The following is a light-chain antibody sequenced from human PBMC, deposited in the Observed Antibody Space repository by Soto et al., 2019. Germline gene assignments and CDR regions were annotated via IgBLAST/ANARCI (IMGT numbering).Light chain of an antibody. J-gene: IGKJ2*02. CDR3: QQCGVSLPGT. V-gene: IGKV3-20*01. CDR2: GAS. Sequence: LVLTQSPGTLSLSPGDRATLSCRASQSISSSDLAWYQQKPGQPPRLLIHGASRRFTGIPDRFSGSGSGTDFTLTISRLEPEDFAVYYCQQCGVSLPGTFGQGTKLEI. CDR1: QSISSSD.